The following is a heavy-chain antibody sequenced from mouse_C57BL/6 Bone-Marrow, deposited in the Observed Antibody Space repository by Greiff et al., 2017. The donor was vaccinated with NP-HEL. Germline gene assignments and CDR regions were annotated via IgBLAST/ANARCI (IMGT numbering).Heavy chain of an antibody. CDR1: GFNFKDDY. J-gene: IGHJ2*01. V-gene: IGHV14-4*01. Sequence: VQLQQSGAELVRPGASVKLSCTASGFNFKDDYMHWVKQRPEQGLEWIGWIDPENGDTEYASKFQGKATITADTSSNTAYLQLSSLTSEDTAVYDCAYDYAFDYWGQGTTLTVSA. CDR2: IDPENGDT. D-gene: IGHD2-4*01. CDR3: AYDYAFDY.